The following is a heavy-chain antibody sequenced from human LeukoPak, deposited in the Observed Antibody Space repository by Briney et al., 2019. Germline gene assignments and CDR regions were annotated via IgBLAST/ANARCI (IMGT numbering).Heavy chain of an antibody. CDR3: ARDRMVRGGSYDY. CDR2: FDPEDGET. CDR1: GYTLTELS. Sequence: ASVKVSCKVSGYTLTELSMHWVRQAPGKGLEWMGRFDPEDGETIYAQKFQGRVTMTGDTSTDTAYMELSSLRSEDTAVYYCARDRMVRGGSYDYWGQGTLVTVSS. J-gene: IGHJ4*02. V-gene: IGHV1-24*01. D-gene: IGHD3-10*01.